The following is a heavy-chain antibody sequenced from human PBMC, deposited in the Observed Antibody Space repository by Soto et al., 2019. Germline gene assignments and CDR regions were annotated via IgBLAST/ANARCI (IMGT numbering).Heavy chain of an antibody. CDR2: MTPNSGNT. CDR1: GYTFTNYD. V-gene: IGHV1-8*01. Sequence: QVQLVQSGAEMKKPGASVKVSCKASGYTFTNYDINWVRQAPGQGLEWLGWMTPNSGNTGYAQKFQGRVPLTRDTSISTAYIELSSLRSEDTAVYYCARNTYEVGDFHRWGQGTLVTVSS. J-gene: IGHJ4*02. D-gene: IGHD1-26*01. CDR3: ARNTYEVGDFHR.